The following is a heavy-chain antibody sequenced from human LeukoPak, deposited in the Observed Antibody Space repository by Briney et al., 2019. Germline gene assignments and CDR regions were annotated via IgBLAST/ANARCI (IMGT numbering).Heavy chain of an antibody. CDR3: ASTQWELIYYYYYYYMDV. V-gene: IGHV1-69*06. D-gene: IGHD1-26*01. CDR2: IIPIFGTA. CDR1: GGTFSSYA. J-gene: IGHJ6*03. Sequence: SVKVSCKASGGTFSSYAISWVRQAPGQGLEWMGGIIPIFGTANYAQKFQGRVTITADKFTSTAYMELSSLRAEDTAVYYCASTQWELIYYYYYYYMDVWGKGTTVTVSS.